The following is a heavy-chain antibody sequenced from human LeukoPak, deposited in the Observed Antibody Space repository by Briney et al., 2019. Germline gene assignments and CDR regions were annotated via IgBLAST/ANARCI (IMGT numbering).Heavy chain of an antibody. CDR1: GFTFSSYG. V-gene: IGHV3-30*18. CDR2: ISYDGSNK. CDR3: AKSYFDLYYFDY. Sequence: PGGSLRLSCAASGFTFSSYGMHWVRQAPGKGLEWVAVISYDGSNKYYADSVKGRFTISRDNSKNTLYLQMDSLRAEDTAVYYCAKSYFDLYYFDYWGQGTLVTVSS. J-gene: IGHJ4*02. D-gene: IGHD3-9*01.